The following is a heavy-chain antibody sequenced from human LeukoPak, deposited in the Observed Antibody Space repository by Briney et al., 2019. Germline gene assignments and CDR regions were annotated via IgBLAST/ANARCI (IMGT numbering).Heavy chain of an antibody. V-gene: IGHV3-48*04. CDR1: GFTVSSNF. J-gene: IGHJ4*02. CDR3: ARLIEAVGFDH. Sequence: GGSLRLSCAASGFTVSSNFMSWVRQAPGKGLEWVSYINVGGSTIYYADSVKGRFTISRDDAKNSLYLQMNSLRAEDTAVYYCARLIEAVGFDHWGQGTLVTVSS. D-gene: IGHD6-13*01. CDR2: INVGGSTI.